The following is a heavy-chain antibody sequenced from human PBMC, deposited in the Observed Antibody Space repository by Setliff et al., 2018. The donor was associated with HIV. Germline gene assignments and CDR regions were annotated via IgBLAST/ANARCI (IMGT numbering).Heavy chain of an antibody. D-gene: IGHD4-17*01. CDR1: GYTFSAYG. CDR2: ISTYNGNT. Sequence: ASVKVSCKASGYTFSAYGISWVRQAPGQGLEWMGWISTYNGNTDYAQKLQGRVTMTTDTSTSTAYMELRSLRSDDSAVYYCARDDYGDYVGDYWGQGTLVTVSS. V-gene: IGHV1-18*01. J-gene: IGHJ4*02. CDR3: ARDDYGDYVGDY.